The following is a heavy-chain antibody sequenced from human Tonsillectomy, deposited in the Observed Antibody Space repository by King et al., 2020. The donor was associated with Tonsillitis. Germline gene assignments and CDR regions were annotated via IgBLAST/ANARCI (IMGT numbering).Heavy chain of an antibody. Sequence: VQLVESGGGVVQPGRSLRLSCAASGFTFSSYAMHWVRQAPGKGLEWLAVILYDGSNKYYAGSVKGRFTISRDNSKNTFYLQMNSLRAEDTAVYYCVAEYYYDSRGTDGMDVWGQGTTVTVSS. J-gene: IGHJ6*02. CDR1: GFTFSSYA. CDR2: ILYDGSNK. D-gene: IGHD3-22*01. CDR3: VAEYYYDSRGTDGMDV. V-gene: IGHV3-30*04.